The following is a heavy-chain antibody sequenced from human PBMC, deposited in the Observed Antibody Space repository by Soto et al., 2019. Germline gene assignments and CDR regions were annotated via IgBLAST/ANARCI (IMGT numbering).Heavy chain of an antibody. Sequence: QVQLVHSGPEVKRPGASVRISCRTAGYSFKNYAIHWVRQAPGKKLEWMGWSNEGSGNTRYSHKFQARMPIARDTSASTSYLDLRSLTSEDTAVYFCARDDRTISGAVTLDYWGPGTLVTVSS. V-gene: IGHV1-3*01. J-gene: IGHJ4*02. CDR3: ARDDRTISGAVTLDY. CDR1: GYSFKNYA. D-gene: IGHD3-3*02. CDR2: SNEGSGNT.